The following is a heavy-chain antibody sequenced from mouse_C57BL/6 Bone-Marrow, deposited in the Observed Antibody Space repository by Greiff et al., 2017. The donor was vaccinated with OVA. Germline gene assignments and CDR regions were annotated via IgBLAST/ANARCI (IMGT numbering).Heavy chain of an antibody. CDR1: GFTFSDYY. V-gene: IGHV5-16*01. Sequence: EVKLMESEGGLVQPGSSMKLSCTASGFTFSDYYMAWVRQVPEKGLEWVANINYDGSSTYYLDSLKSRFIISRDNAKNILYLRMSSLKSEDTATYYCARDHPYYAMDYWGQGTSVTVSS. CDR3: ARDHPYYAMDY. J-gene: IGHJ4*01. CDR2: INYDGSST.